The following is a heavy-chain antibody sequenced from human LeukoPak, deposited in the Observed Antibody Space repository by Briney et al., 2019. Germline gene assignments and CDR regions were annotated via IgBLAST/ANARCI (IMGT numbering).Heavy chain of an antibody. CDR2: IYSGGST. Sequence: GGSLRLSCAASGFTVSSNYMSWVRQAPGKGLEWVSVIYSGGSTYYADSVKGRFTISRDNSKNTLYLQMNSLRAEDMAVYYCARGSAPKYYYYYGMDVWGQGTTVTVSS. J-gene: IGHJ6*02. CDR3: ARGSAPKYYYYYGMDV. V-gene: IGHV3-66*01. D-gene: IGHD6-6*01. CDR1: GFTVSSNY.